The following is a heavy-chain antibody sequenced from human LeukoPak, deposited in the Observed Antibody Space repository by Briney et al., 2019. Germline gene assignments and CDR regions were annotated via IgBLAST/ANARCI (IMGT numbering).Heavy chain of an antibody. J-gene: IGHJ4*02. CDR1: GYTFTGNY. V-gene: IGHV1-2*04. CDR3: ARGKYGSGSYYFDY. CDR2: INPNSGGT. D-gene: IGHD3-10*01. Sequence: ASGKVSCKASGYTFTGNYMHWVRQAPGQGLEWMGWINPNSGGTNYAQKFQGWVTMTRDTSISTAYMELSRLRSDDTAVYYCARGKYGSGSYYFDYWGQGTLVTVSS.